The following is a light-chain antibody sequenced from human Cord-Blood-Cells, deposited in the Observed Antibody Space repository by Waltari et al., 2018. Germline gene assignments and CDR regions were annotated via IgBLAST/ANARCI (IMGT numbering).Light chain of an antibody. Sequence: SYVLTQPPSVSVAPGKTARIPCGGNNIGSKSVHWYQQKPGQAPVLVIDYDSDRPSGIPERFSGSNSGNTATLTISRVEAGDEADYYCQVWDSSSDHYVFGTGTKVTVL. V-gene: IGLV3-21*04. CDR1: NIGSKS. CDR3: QVWDSSSDHYV. CDR2: YDS. J-gene: IGLJ1*01.